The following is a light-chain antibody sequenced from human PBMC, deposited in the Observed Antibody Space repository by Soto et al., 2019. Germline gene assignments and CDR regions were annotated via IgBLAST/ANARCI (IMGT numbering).Light chain of an antibody. V-gene: IGKV3-20*01. CDR3: QQYGSSPYT. Sequence: EILLTQSPGTLSLSPGERATLSCRASQSVRNSYLAWYQQKPCQAPRLLIYGAFGRATGIPDRFSGSGSGTDFTLTISRREPDDFAVYYCQQYGSSPYTFGQGTKLEI. CDR2: GAF. CDR1: QSVRNSY. J-gene: IGKJ2*01.